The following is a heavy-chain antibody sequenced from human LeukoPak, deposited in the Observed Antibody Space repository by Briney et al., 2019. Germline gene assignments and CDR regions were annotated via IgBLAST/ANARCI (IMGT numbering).Heavy chain of an antibody. CDR2: ISSTSIYT. Sequence: GGSLRLSCAASGFTFSHYYMSWIRQAPGKGLEWVSDISSTSIYTNYADSVKGRFTISRDNAKNSLYLQMNSLRAEDTAVYYCAREDGYSSSWYSDYWGQGTLVTVSS. J-gene: IGHJ4*02. D-gene: IGHD6-13*01. CDR1: GFTFSHYY. V-gene: IGHV3-11*05. CDR3: AREDGYSSSWYSDY.